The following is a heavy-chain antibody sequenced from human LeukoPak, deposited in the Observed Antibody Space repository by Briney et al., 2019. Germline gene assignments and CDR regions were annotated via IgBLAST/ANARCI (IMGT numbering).Heavy chain of an antibody. J-gene: IGHJ4*02. D-gene: IGHD2-15*01. V-gene: IGHV1-2*02. CDR1: GYIFTGYD. Sequence: ASVKVSCKASGYIFTGYDLHWVRQAPGQRLEWMAWMDPNSGDTNYAQKFRGRVTVTRDTSVTTAFMELKRLSTDDTAVYYCARVRGRGGGKGAVDFWGQGTLVTVSS. CDR3: ARVRGRGGGKGAVDF. CDR2: MDPNSGDT.